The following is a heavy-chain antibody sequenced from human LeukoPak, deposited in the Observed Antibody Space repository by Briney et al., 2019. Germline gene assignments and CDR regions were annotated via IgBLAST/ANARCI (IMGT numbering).Heavy chain of an antibody. CDR3: TRHRGLLWSTS. CDR2: INPSGSST. V-gene: IGHV1-46*01. J-gene: IGHJ4*02. CDR1: GYTFTSHY. Sequence: ASVKVSCKASGYTFTSHYMHWVRQAPGQGLEWMGLINPSGSSTLYAQKFQGRVTMTRDMSTTTDYMELSSLRSEDTAVYYCTRHRGLLWSTSWGQGTLVTVSS. D-gene: IGHD3-10*01.